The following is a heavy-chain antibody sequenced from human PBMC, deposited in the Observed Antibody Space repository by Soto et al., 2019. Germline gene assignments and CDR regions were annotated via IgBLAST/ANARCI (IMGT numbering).Heavy chain of an antibody. CDR1: GYTFNTYG. CDR2: ISAYNGNT. CDR3: ARVVDSYGSVGYDY. J-gene: IGHJ4*02. D-gene: IGHD5-18*01. Sequence: ASVKVSCKASGYTFNTYGINWVRQAPGQGLEWMGWISAYNGNTNYAQKVRGRVTMTTDTSTSTAYMELRSLRSDDTAVYYCARVVDSYGSVGYDYWGQGILVTVSS. V-gene: IGHV1-18*01.